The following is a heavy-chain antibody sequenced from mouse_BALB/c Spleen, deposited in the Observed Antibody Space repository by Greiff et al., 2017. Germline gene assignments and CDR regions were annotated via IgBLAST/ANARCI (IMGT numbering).Heavy chain of an antibody. CDR1: GFTFTDYY. D-gene: IGHD1-2*01. V-gene: IGHV7-3*02. CDR3: ARDMGTTATWFAY. CDR2: IRNKANGYTT. Sequence: EVKLVESGGGLVQPGGSLRLSCATSGFTFTDYYMSWVRQPPGKALEWLGFIRNKANGYTTEYSASVKGRFTISRDNSQSILYLQMNTLRAEDSATYYCARDMGTTATWFAYWGQGTLVTVSA. J-gene: IGHJ3*01.